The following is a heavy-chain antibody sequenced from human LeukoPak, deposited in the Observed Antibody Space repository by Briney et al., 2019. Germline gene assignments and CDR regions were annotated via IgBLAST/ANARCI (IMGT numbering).Heavy chain of an antibody. V-gene: IGHV4-39*02. CDR1: GGSISSSSYY. D-gene: IGHD5-24*01. CDR3: ARDRPGGPRWDY. CDR2: IYYSGST. Sequence: NPSETLSLTCTVSGGSISSSSYYWGWIRQPPGKGLEWIGSIYYSGSTYYNPSLKSRVTISVDTSKNQFSLKLSSVTAADTAVYYCARDRPGGPRWDYWGQGTLVTVSS. J-gene: IGHJ4*02.